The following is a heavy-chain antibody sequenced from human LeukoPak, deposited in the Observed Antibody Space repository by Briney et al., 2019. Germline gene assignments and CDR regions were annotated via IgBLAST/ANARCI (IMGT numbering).Heavy chain of an antibody. CDR1: GVSIISSSYY. J-gene: IGHJ5*02. CDR3: ARHWDIVPTWGRWFGP. D-gene: IGHD5-12*01. V-gene: IGHV4-39*01. CDR2: IYYSGST. Sequence: SETLSLTCTVSGVSIISSSYYWGWIRQPPRKGLEWIGSIYYSGSTYYNPSLKSRVTISVDTSKNQFSLKLSSVTAADTAVYYCARHWDIVPTWGRWFGPWGQGTLVTVS.